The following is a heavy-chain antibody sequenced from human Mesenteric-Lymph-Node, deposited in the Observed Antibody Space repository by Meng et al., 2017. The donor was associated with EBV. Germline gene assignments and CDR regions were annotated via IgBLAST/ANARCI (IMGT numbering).Heavy chain of an antibody. CDR3: TRNGDGLAL. J-gene: IGHJ2*01. CDR2: ISQDGSIT. Sequence: EVQVVEAGGGLVQPGGSLGLSFAASGFRFSDYSMVWVRQAPGKGLVWVSYISQDGSITSYVDSVKGRFTISRDNAKNTLFLQMNSLGVDDTAMYYCTRNGDGLALWGRGTLVTVFS. CDR1: GFRFSDYS. D-gene: IGHD3-10*01. V-gene: IGHV3-74*01.